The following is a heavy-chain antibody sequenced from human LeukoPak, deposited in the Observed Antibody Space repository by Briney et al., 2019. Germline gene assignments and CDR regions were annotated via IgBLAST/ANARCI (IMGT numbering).Heavy chain of an antibody. D-gene: IGHD3-22*01. CDR3: ARDQRDYYDSRSFDY. J-gene: IGHJ4*02. Sequence: PGGSLRLSCAASGFTFSSYSMNWVRQAPGKGLEWVSSISSSSSYIYYADSVKGRFTISRDNAKNSLYLQMNSQRAEDTAVYYCARDQRDYYDSRSFDYWGQGTLVTVSS. CDR1: GFTFSSYS. CDR2: ISSSSSYI. V-gene: IGHV3-21*01.